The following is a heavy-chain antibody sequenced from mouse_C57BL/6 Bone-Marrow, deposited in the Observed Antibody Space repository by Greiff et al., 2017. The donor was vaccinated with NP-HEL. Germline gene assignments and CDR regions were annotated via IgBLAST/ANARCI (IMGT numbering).Heavy chain of an antibody. CDR2: IWRGGST. CDR1: GFSLTSYG. V-gene: IGHV2-5*01. J-gene: IGHJ1*03. D-gene: IGHD1-1*01. CDR3: AKKYYGSSYVDFDV. Sequence: VKLEESGPGLVQPSQSLSITCTVSGFSLTSYGVHWVRQSPGKGLEWLGVIWRGGSTDYNAAFMSRLSITKDNSKSQVFFKMNSLQADDTAIYYCAKKYYGSSYVDFDVWGTGTTVTVSS.